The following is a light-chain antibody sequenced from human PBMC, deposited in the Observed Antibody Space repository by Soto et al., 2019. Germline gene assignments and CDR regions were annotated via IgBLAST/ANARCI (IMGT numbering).Light chain of an antibody. CDR2: AAS. J-gene: IGKJ5*01. Sequence: EIVLTQSPATLSVSPGERATLSCRASQSVDSNLAWYQQKPGQAPRLLIYAASSRATGIPDRFSGSGSGTDFTLTISSLEPEDFAVYYCQQRSNWPPITFGQGTRLEIK. V-gene: IGKV3-11*01. CDR3: QQRSNWPPIT. CDR1: QSVDSN.